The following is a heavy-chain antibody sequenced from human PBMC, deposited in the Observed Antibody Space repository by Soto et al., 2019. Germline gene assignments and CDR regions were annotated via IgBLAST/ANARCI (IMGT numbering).Heavy chain of an antibody. J-gene: IGHJ4*02. CDR1: GGTFSSYA. CDR2: IIPIFGTA. Sequence: ASVKVSCKASGGTFSSYAISWVRQAPGQGLEWMGGIIPIFGTANYAQKFQGRVTITADESTSTAYMELSSLRSEDTAVYYCARWVVAATLYYFDYWGQGTLVTVSS. D-gene: IGHD2-15*01. V-gene: IGHV1-69*13. CDR3: ARWVVAATLYYFDY.